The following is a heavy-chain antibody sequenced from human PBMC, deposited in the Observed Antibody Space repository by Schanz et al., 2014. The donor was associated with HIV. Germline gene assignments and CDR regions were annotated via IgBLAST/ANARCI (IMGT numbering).Heavy chain of an antibody. V-gene: IGHV1-69*01. CDR1: GGTSSKIA. D-gene: IGHD1-26*01. CDR2: IIPIFGTS. Sequence: QVQLVQSGAEVRKPGSSVKVSCKASGGTSSKIAIHWVRQAPGQGLEWMGGIIPIFGTSNYAQKFQGRVTITADESTSTAYMELSSLRSEDTAVYYCARGRYSGSYYNYWGQGTLVTVSS. J-gene: IGHJ4*02. CDR3: ARGRYSGSYYNY.